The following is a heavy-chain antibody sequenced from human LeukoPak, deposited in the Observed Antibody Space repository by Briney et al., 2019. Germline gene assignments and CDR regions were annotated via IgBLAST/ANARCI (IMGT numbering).Heavy chain of an antibody. D-gene: IGHD1-26*01. V-gene: IGHV3-23*01. CDR3: ANQVGATFN. CDR1: GFTFSSYA. Sequence: GGSLRLSCAASGFTFSSYAMSWVRQAPGKGLEWVSGTGGSSDSTYYADSVKGRFTISRDNSKNTLYLQMNSLRAEDTAVYYCANQVGATFNWGQGTLVTVSS. CDR2: TGGSSDST. J-gene: IGHJ4*02.